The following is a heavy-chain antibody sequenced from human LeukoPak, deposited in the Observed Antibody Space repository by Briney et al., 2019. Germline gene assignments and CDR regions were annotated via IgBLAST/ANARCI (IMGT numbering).Heavy chain of an antibody. D-gene: IGHD6-6*01. CDR1: GFTFSNYG. V-gene: IGHV3-23*01. CDR3: AKRIQYSSSSAYFDY. Sequence: GGSLRLSCAASGFTFSNYGMNWVRQALGKGLEWVSSISDSAGSTFYADSVKGRFTISRDNSKNTLYLQMNSLRAGDTAIYYCAKRIQYSSSSAYFDYWGQGTLVTVSS. J-gene: IGHJ4*02. CDR2: ISDSAGST.